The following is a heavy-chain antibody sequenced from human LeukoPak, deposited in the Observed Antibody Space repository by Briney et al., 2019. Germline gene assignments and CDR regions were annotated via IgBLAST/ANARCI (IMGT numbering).Heavy chain of an antibody. Sequence: KPGGSLRLSCAASGFTFSRYSMNWVRQAPGKGLEWVSSISGSSSYIYYADSLKGRFTISRDNSKNTLYLQMNSLRAEDTAVYYCAREGRLGIVYYYYYYMDVWGKGTTVTVSS. D-gene: IGHD7-27*01. CDR1: GFTFSRYS. CDR2: ISGSSSYI. CDR3: AREGRLGIVYYYYYYMDV. J-gene: IGHJ6*03. V-gene: IGHV3-21*01.